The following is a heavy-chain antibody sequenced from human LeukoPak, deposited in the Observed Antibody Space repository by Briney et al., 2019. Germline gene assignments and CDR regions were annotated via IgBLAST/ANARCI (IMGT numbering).Heavy chain of an antibody. CDR1: GYTFTGYY. D-gene: IGHD3-22*01. V-gene: IGHV3-21*01. J-gene: IGHJ6*02. CDR2: ISSSSSYI. Sequence: GASVKVSCKASGYTFTGYYMNWVRQAPGKGLEWVSSISSSSSYIYYADSVKGRFTISRDNAKNSLYLQMNSLRAEDTAVYYCARLYDSSGYYLYYYYGMDVWGQGTTVTVSS. CDR3: ARLYDSSGYYLYYYYGMDV.